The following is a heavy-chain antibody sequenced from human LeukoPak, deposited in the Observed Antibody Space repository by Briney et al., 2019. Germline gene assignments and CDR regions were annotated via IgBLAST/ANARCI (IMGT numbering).Heavy chain of an antibody. V-gene: IGHV3-48*01. CDR1: GFTFSSYS. CDR3: AKEVDSSGYYYGESTFDY. J-gene: IGHJ4*02. D-gene: IGHD3-22*01. Sequence: GGSLRLSCAASGFTFSSYSMNWVRQAPGKGLEWVSYISSSSSTIYYADSVKGRFTISRDNAKNTLYLQMNSLRAEDTAVYYCAKEVDSSGYYYGESTFDYWGQGTLVTVSS. CDR2: ISSSSSTI.